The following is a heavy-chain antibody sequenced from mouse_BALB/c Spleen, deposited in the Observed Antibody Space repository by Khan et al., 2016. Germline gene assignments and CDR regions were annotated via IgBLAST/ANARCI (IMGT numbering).Heavy chain of an antibody. CDR2: ISYSDST. CDR3: ARGMITTFAY. J-gene: IGHJ2*01. V-gene: IGHV3-2*02. Sequence: EVELVESGPGLVKPSQSLSLTCTVTGYSITSDYAWNWIRQFPGNKLEWMGYISYSDSTNYNPSLKSRISITRDTSKNQFFLQLNSVTTEDTAIYYCARGMITTFAYWGQGTTLTVSS. CDR1: GYSITSDYA. D-gene: IGHD2-4*01.